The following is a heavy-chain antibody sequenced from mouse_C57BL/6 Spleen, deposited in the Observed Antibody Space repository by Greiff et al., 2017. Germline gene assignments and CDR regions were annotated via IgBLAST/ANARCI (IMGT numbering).Heavy chain of an antibody. CDR1: GYAFTNYL. CDR2: LNPGSGGT. Sequence: QVHVKQSGAELVRPGTSVKVSCKASGYAFTNYLIEWVKQRPGQGLEWIGVLNPGSGGTNYNEKFKGKATLTADKSSSTAYMQLSSLTSEDSAVYFCARYGSSPYYFDYWGQGTTLTVSS. V-gene: IGHV1-54*01. D-gene: IGHD1-1*01. CDR3: ARYGSSPYYFDY. J-gene: IGHJ2*01.